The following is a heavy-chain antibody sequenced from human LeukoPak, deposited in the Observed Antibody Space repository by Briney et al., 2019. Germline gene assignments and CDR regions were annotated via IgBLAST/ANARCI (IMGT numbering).Heavy chain of an antibody. CDR3: ARGHYGLDV. V-gene: IGHV3-11*01. J-gene: IGHJ6*02. CDR2: TYNSDSNI. CDR1: GFTFGDHY. Sequence: GGSLRLSCAASGFTFGDHYMSWIRQAPGKGLEWISYTYNSDSNIYYADSVKGRFTMSRDNAKNSGFLQMNSLRVEDTAVYFCARGHYGLDVWGQGTTVTVSS.